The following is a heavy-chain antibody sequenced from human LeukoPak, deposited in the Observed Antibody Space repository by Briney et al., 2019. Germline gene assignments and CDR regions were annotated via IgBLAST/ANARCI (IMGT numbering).Heavy chain of an antibody. CDR2: INQDGSEN. Sequence: GGSLRLSCAASGFTFSDPWMGWVRQAPGKGLEWVANINQDGSENYYVDSVKGRFTISRDNAKNSLYLQMNSLRAEDTAVYYCTKGRSNHYWGQGTLVTVST. CDR1: GFTFSDPW. D-gene: IGHD3-10*01. V-gene: IGHV3-7*01. J-gene: IGHJ4*02. CDR3: TKGRSNHY.